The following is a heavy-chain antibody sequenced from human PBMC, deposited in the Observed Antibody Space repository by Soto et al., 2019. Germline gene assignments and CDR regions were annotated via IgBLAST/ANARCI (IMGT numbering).Heavy chain of an antibody. CDR2: FSWNSGSL. J-gene: IGHJ4*02. CDR1: GFTFDDYA. D-gene: IGHD3-10*01. Sequence: GGSLRLSCAASGFTFDDYAMHWVRQAPGKGLEWVLGFSWNSGSLVYADSVKGRFTISRDNAKNSLYLQMNSLRAEDTALYYCAKSGRWFGELPFDYWGQGTLVTVSS. CDR3: AKSGRWFGELPFDY. V-gene: IGHV3-9*01.